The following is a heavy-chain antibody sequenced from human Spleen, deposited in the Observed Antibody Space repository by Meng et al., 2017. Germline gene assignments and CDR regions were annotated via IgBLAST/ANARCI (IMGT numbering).Heavy chain of an antibody. CDR1: GYNFPDYY. V-gene: IGHV1-2*06. J-gene: IGHJ4*02. Sequence: ASVKVSCKPSGYNFPDYYIHWVRRAPGQGLEWMGRINPKSGDTHYAQKFQARVTMTGDTSISTAYMELSGLRSDDTAMYYCASRDDFLTGADYWGQGSLVTVPQ. CDR3: ASRDDFLTGADY. D-gene: IGHD3-9*01. CDR2: INPKSGDT.